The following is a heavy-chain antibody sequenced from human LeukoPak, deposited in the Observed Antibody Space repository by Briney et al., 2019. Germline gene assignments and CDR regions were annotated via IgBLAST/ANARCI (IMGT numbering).Heavy chain of an antibody. CDR3: ARDRYCSGN. CDR1: GFTFSSYA. J-gene: IGHJ4*02. D-gene: IGHD2-15*01. CDR2: ISSNGGST. Sequence: PGGSLRLSCAASGFTFSSYAIHWVRQAPGKGLEYVSGISSNGGSTYYANSVKGRFTISRDDSKNTLYLQMGSLRAEDTAVYYCARDRYCSGNWGQGTLVTVSS. V-gene: IGHV3-64*01.